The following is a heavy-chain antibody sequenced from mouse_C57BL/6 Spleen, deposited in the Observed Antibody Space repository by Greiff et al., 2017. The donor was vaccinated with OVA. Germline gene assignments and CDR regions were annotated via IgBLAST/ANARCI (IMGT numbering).Heavy chain of an antibody. V-gene: IGHV1-64*01. CDR2: IHPNSGST. Sequence: VQLQQPGAELVKPGASVKLSCKASGYTFTSYWMHWVKQRPGQGLEWIGMIHPNSGSTNYNEKFKSKATLTVDKSSSTAYMQLSSLTSEDSAVYYCASQTAQAYAMDYWGQGTSVTVSS. CDR3: ASQTAQAYAMDY. J-gene: IGHJ4*01. D-gene: IGHD3-2*02. CDR1: GYTFTSYW.